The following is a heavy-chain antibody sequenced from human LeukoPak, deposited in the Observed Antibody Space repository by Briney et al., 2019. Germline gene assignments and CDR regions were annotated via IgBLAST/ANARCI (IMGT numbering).Heavy chain of an antibody. D-gene: IGHD3-22*01. CDR3: AKEGPRSSGNYYDGFDI. CDR1: GFTLDAYA. V-gene: IGHV3-20*04. Sequence: PGGSLRLSCAASGFTLDAYAMSWVRQAPGKGLERVSGINWNGGRTGYADSVKGRFTISRDNAKNSLHLQMNSLRAEDTAVYYCAKEGPRSSGNYYDGFDIWGQGTMVTVSS. CDR2: INWNGGRT. J-gene: IGHJ3*02.